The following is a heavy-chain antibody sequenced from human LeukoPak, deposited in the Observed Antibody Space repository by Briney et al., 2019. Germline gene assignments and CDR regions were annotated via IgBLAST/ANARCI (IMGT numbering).Heavy chain of an antibody. J-gene: IGHJ6*02. CDR2: IYYSGST. D-gene: IGHD6-13*01. CDR1: GGSISSSSYY. Sequence: SETLSLTCTVSGGSISSSSYYWGWIRQPPGKGLEWIGSIYYSGSTNYNPSLKSRVTISVDTSKNQFSLKLSSVTAADTAVYYCARAQYSSSPLYYGMDVWGQGTTVTVSS. V-gene: IGHV4-39*07. CDR3: ARAQYSSSPLYYGMDV.